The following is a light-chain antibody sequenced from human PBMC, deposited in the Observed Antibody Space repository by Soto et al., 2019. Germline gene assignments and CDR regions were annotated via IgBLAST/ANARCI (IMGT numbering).Light chain of an antibody. V-gene: IGLV8-61*01. Sequence: QTVVTQEPSLSVSPGGTVTLTCGLTSGSVSTSFYPSWYQLTPGQAPRTLIHSTNTRSSWVPDRSSGSILGNKAALTITGSQADVGSHYFGILYLGRAIWVFGGGTKLTLL. CDR2: STN. CDR1: SGSVSTSFY. J-gene: IGLJ3*02. CDR3: ILYLGRAIWV.